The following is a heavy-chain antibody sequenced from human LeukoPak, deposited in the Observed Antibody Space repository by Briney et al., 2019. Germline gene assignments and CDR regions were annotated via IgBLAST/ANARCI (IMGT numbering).Heavy chain of an antibody. J-gene: IGHJ5*02. D-gene: IGHD2-2*01. CDR3: ARGCSSTSCNRGFDP. CDR2: IYYSGST. V-gene: IGHV4-39*07. Sequence: PSETLSLTCTVSGGSISSSSYYWGWIRQPPGKGLEWIGSIYYSGSTYYNPSLKSRVTISVDTSKNQFSLKLSSVTAADTAVYYCARGCSSTSCNRGFDPWGQGTLVTVSS. CDR1: GGSISSSSYY.